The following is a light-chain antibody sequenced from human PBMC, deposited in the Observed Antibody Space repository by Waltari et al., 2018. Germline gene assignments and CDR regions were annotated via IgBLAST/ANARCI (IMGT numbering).Light chain of an antibody. V-gene: IGLV1-51*01. CDR1: TPHIDNNY. CDR2: DNS. CDR3: ATWDSRLSGVL. Sequence: QTVFTQPPSVSAAPGHKVPISCSGSTPHIDNNYVSWYQQFPATAPKLLIFDNSQRPSGIPDRFSASKSGTSATLTITGLQTGDEADYYCATWDSRLSGVLFGGGTKLTVL. J-gene: IGLJ2*01.